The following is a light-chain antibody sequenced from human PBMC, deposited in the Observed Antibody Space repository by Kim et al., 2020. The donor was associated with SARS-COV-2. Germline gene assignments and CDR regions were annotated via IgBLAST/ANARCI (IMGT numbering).Light chain of an antibody. V-gene: IGKV3-11*01. J-gene: IGKJ1*01. Sequence: LPPGDRAARSGRASLSVGNYLAWYQQKPGQAPRLLIYAASNRATAIPDRFTGSGSGTDFTLTISSLEPEDCAVYFCQQRNDWPQTFGQGTKVDIK. CDR1: LSVGNY. CDR2: AAS. CDR3: QQRNDWPQT.